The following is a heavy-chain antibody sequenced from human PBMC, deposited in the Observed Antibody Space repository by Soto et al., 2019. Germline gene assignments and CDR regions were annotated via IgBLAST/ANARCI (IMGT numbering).Heavy chain of an antibody. Sequence: VQLVESGGGLVQPGGSLRLSCSTSGFTFSNYAMHWVRQAPGKGLEYVAVTSSNAGSAFYGDSVKGRFTISRDNSKNTLYIQMSSLTTGDMAVYYCAKDFFGIYYDSGGYDESWGQGTLVTVSS. V-gene: IGHV3-64D*08. J-gene: IGHJ4*02. D-gene: IGHD3-10*01. CDR3: AKDFFGIYYDSGGYDES. CDR1: GFTFSNYA. CDR2: TSSNAGSA.